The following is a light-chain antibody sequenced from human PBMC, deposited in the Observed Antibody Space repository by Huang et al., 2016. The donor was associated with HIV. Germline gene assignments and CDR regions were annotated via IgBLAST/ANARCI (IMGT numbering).Light chain of an antibody. Sequence: ELVLTQSPATLSLSPGERATLSCRASPSVSSYLAWYQQKPGQAPRLLIYDASNRAAGSPARFSGSGSGTDFTLTISSLEPEDFAVYYCQQRSNWAPITFGGGTKVEIK. CDR2: DAS. CDR3: QQRSNWAPIT. J-gene: IGKJ4*01. V-gene: IGKV3-11*01. CDR1: PSVSSY.